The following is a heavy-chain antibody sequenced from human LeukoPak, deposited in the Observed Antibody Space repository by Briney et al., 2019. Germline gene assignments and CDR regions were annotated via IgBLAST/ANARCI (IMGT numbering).Heavy chain of an antibody. Sequence: GGSLRLCCAASGFTFSSYGMHWVRQAPGKGLEWVAVIWYDGSNKYYADSVKGRLTISRDNSKNTLYLQMNSLRAEDTALYYCAKADSGYDTYYFDYWGQGTLVTVSS. CDR3: AKADSGYDTYYFDY. J-gene: IGHJ4*02. CDR1: GFTFSSYG. CDR2: IWYDGSNK. V-gene: IGHV3-30*02. D-gene: IGHD5-12*01.